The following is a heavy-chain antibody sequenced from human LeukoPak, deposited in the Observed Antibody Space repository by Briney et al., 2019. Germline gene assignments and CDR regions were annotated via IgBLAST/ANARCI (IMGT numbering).Heavy chain of an antibody. Sequence: GGSLRLSCAASEFTFSNYAMNWVRQAPGKRPEWVSGISSGGGSIYYADSVKGRFTISRDNSRNTLYLQMNSLRAEDTAVYHCAKGGGSERNYYMDVWGKGTTVTVYS. V-gene: IGHV3-23*01. J-gene: IGHJ6*03. CDR1: EFTFSNYA. CDR2: ISSGGGSI. CDR3: AKGGGSERNYYMDV. D-gene: IGHD3-10*01.